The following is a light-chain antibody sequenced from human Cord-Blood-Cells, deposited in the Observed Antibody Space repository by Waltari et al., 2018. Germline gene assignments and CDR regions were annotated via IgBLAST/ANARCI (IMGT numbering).Light chain of an antibody. CDR1: RSDVGGYNY. CDR3: ISYTSSSTRV. CDR2: DVS. Sequence: QSALTQPASVSGSPGQSITISCTGTRSDVGGYNYVSWYQQHPGKAPKLMIYDVSNRPSGVSNRFSGSKSGNTASLTISGLQAEDEADYYCISYTSSSTRVCGGGTKLTVL. J-gene: IGLJ3*02. V-gene: IGLV2-14*01.